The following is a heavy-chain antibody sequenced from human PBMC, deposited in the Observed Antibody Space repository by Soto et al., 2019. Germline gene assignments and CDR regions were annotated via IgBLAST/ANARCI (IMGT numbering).Heavy chain of an antibody. CDR1: GGSFSGYY. Sequence: QVQLQQWGAGLLKPSETLSLTCAVYGGSFSGYYWSWIRQPPGKGLEWIGEINHSGSTIYNPSLERRVTISVDAPTTPFPLQLSCVTAAATAVYYCARVQWFGMDGRYWGQGTLVTVSS. V-gene: IGHV4-34*02. D-gene: IGHD3-10*01. CDR3: ARVQWFGMDGRY. CDR2: INHSGST. J-gene: IGHJ4*02.